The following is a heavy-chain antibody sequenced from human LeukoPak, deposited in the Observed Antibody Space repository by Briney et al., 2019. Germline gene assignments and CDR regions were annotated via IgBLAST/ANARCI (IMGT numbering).Heavy chain of an antibody. V-gene: IGHV4-34*01. CDR3: ARGSCSSTSCYTRGLDY. Sequence: SETLSLTCAVYGGSFSGYYWSWIRQPPGKGLEWIGEINHSGSTNYNPSLKSRATISVDTSKNQFSLKLSSVTAADTAVYYCARGSCSSTSCYTRGLDYWGQGTLVTVSS. D-gene: IGHD2-2*02. J-gene: IGHJ4*02. CDR2: INHSGST. CDR1: GGSFSGYY.